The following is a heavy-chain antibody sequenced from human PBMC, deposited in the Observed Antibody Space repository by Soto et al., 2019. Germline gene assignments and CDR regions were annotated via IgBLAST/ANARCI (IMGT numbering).Heavy chain of an antibody. CDR3: ARGRANGSGTYIY. D-gene: IGHD3-10*01. CDR2: IYYRGST. CDR1: GDSIVSYY. V-gene: IGHV4-59*01. Sequence: QVQLQESVPGLVKPSETLSLTCTVSGDSIVSYYWSWSRQPPGKGLEWIVYIYYRGSTNSNPSLMSRVTISVDTSKNQFSLKVTSATAADTAVYYWARGRANGSGTYIYWAKGTLVTVSS. J-gene: IGHJ4*02.